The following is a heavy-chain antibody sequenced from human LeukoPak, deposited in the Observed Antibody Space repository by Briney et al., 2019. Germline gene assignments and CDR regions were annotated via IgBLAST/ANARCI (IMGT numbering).Heavy chain of an antibody. J-gene: IGHJ5*02. CDR1: GGSISSYY. Sequence: SETLSLTCTVSGGSISSYYWSWIRQPAGKGLEWIGRIYTSGSTNYNPSLKSRVTISVDTSKNQFSLKLSSVTAADTAVYYCARSYGSGSSAGNNWFDPWGQGTLVTVSS. CDR2: IYTSGST. V-gene: IGHV4-4*07. CDR3: ARSYGSGSSAGNNWFDP. D-gene: IGHD3-10*01.